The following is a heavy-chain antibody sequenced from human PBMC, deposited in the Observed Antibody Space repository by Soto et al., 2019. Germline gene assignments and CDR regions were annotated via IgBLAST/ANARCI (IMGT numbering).Heavy chain of an antibody. Sequence: PSQDLSLTCTVSAVSLSTDARSWIRQPPGKRLEWLGYLYFNGNTDYNPSLKSRVTISVDTSKNQFSLTLDSVTAADTAVYYCARARNLLTGYYKGGFYYFDFWGEGILVT. CDR2: LYFNGNT. V-gene: IGHV4-59*01. CDR3: ARARNLLTGYYKGGFYYFDF. J-gene: IGHJ4*02. CDR1: AVSLSTDA. D-gene: IGHD3-9*01.